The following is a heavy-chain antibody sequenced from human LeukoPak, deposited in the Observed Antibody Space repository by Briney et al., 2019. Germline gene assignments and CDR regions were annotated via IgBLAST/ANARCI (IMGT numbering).Heavy chain of an antibody. Sequence: ASVKVSCKASGYTFTSNDINWVQQATGQGLEWVGWLNPHSGNTGYAQKFQGRVTITRDTSINTAYMELTSLTSEDTAVYYCAKMTVSGRDNWFDPWGQGTLVTVSS. V-gene: IGHV1-8*01. CDR2: LNPHSGNT. CDR3: AKMTVSGRDNWFDP. CDR1: GYTFTSND. J-gene: IGHJ5*02. D-gene: IGHD6-19*01.